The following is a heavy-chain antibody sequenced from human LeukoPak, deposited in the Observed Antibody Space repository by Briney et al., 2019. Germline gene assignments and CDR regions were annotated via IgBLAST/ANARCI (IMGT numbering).Heavy chain of an antibody. V-gene: IGHV4-59*01. Sequence: SETLSLTCTVSGGSISSYYWSWIRQPPGKGLEWIGYIYYSGGTNYNPSLKSRVTISVDTSKNQFSLKLSSVTAADTAVYYCARESVRLGGMDVWGQGTTVTVSS. CDR2: IYYSGGT. CDR3: ARESVRLGGMDV. J-gene: IGHJ6*02. CDR1: GGSISSYY. D-gene: IGHD5-12*01.